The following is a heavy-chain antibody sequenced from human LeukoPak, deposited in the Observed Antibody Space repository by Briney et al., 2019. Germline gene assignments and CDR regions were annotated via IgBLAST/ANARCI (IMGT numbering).Heavy chain of an antibody. CDR2: ISYDGSNK. CDR3: ARSKGYYDSSAYSEDNWFDP. D-gene: IGHD3-22*01. V-gene: IGHV3-30*04. CDR1: GFTFSSYA. J-gene: IGHJ5*02. Sequence: TGGSLRLSCAASGFTFSSYAMHWVRQAPGKGLEWVAVISYDGSNKYYADSVKGRFTISRDNAKNSLYLQMNSLRAEDTAVYYCARSKGYYDSSAYSEDNWFDPWGQGTLVTVSS.